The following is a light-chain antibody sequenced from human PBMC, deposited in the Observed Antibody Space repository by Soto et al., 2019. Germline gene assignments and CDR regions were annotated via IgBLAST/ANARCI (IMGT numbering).Light chain of an antibody. J-gene: IGKJ1*01. CDR1: QSISSW. CDR3: QKYNSAPWT. Sequence: DIQMTQSPSTLSASVGDRVTITCRASQSISSWLAWYQQKPGKAPKLLIYDASSLKSGVPSRFSGSGSGTEFSLTISSLQTEDFATYYCQKYNSAPWTFGQGTKVDIK. CDR2: DAS. V-gene: IGKV1-5*01.